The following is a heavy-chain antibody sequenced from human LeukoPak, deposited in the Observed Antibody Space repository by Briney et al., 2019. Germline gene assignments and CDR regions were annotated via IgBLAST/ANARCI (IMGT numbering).Heavy chain of an antibody. J-gene: IGHJ4*02. CDR2: VDHSGRT. CDR1: GDSFDNYY. Sequence: SEALSLTFGVYGDSFDNYYWNWIRQFPEKRLEWIGEVDHSGRTTYSPSLQGRVTISVDTSKSQFSLKLNSVTAADTAVYFCAATNYFYGSGSFHKRDSWGQGTLVTVSS. V-gene: IGHV4-34*01. D-gene: IGHD3-10*01. CDR3: AATNYFYGSGSFHKRDS.